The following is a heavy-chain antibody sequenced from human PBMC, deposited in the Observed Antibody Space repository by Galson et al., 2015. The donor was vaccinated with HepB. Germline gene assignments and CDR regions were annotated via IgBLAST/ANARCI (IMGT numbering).Heavy chain of an antibody. V-gene: IGHV3-21*01. CDR1: GFTFSSYS. Sequence: SLRLSCAASGFTFSSYSMNWVRQAPGKGLEWVSSISSSSSYIYYADSVKGRFTISRDNAKNSLYLQMNSLRAEDTAVYYCASARVVVVAAMDYWGQGTLVTVSS. CDR3: ASARVVVVAAMDY. D-gene: IGHD2-15*01. CDR2: ISSSSSYI. J-gene: IGHJ4*02.